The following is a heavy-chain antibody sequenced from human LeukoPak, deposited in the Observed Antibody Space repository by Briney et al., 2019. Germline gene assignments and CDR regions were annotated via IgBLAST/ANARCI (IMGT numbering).Heavy chain of an antibody. CDR2: IYYSGST. CDR1: GGSISSSSYY. V-gene: IGHV4-39*07. J-gene: IGHJ5*02. Sequence: SETLSLTCTVSGGSISSSSYYWGWIRQPPGKGLEWIGSIYYSGSTYYNPSLKSRVTISVDTSKNQFSLKLSSVTAADTAVYYCARDWDRYSSMFNWLDPWGQGTLVTVSS. CDR3: ARDWDRYSSMFNWLDP. D-gene: IGHD6-13*01.